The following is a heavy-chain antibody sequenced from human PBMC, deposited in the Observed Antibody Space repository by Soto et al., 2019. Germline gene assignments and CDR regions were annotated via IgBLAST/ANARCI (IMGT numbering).Heavy chain of an antibody. CDR1: GGSISSGGYY. D-gene: IGHD2-15*01. Sequence: PSETLSLTCNVSGGSISSGGYYWSWIRQHPGKGLEWIGYIYYSGNTYYNPSLKSRVTISVDTSKNQFSLKLNSVTAADTAVYYCARRGGNVDFDIWGQGTMVPVSS. J-gene: IGHJ3*02. CDR2: IYYSGNT. V-gene: IGHV4-31*03. CDR3: ARRGGNVDFDI.